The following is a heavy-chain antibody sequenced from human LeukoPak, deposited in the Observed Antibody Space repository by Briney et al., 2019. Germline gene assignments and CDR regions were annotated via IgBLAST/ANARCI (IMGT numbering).Heavy chain of an antibody. CDR1: GGSISSGSYY. CDR2: IYYSGST. CDR3: ARARYYDSSGYPLLHFDY. Sequence: SETLSLTCTVSGGSISSGSYYWGWIRQPPGKGLEWVGSIYYSGSTYYNPSLKSRVTISVDTSKKQFSLKLNSVTAADTAVYYCARARYYDSSGYPLLHFDYWGQGTLVTVSS. D-gene: IGHD3-22*01. V-gene: IGHV4-39*01. J-gene: IGHJ4*02.